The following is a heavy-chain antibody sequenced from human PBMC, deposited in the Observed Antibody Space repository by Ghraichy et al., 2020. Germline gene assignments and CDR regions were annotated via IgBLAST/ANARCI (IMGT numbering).Heavy chain of an antibody. D-gene: IGHD3-10*01. Sequence: GESLNISCAASGFTFSSYSMNWVRQAPGKGLEWVSYISSSSSTIYYADSVKGRFTISRDNAKNSLYLQMNSLRDEDTAVYYCARDGVTWFGELRLANYYYGMDVWGQGTTVTVSS. CDR3: ARDGVTWFGELRLANYYYGMDV. J-gene: IGHJ6*02. CDR1: GFTFSSYS. CDR2: ISSSSSTI. V-gene: IGHV3-48*02.